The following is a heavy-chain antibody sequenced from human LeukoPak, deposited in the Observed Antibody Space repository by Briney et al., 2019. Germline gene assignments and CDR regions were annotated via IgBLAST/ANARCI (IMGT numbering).Heavy chain of an antibody. CDR3: ARAFVVPAAISGWFDP. D-gene: IGHD2-2*02. V-gene: IGHV4-30-4*08. CDR1: GGSISSGGYY. J-gene: IGHJ5*02. CDR2: IYYSGST. Sequence: PSQTLSLTCTVSGGSISSGGYYWSWIRQHPGEGLEWIGYIYYSGSTYYNPSLKSRVTISLDTSKNQFSLKLSSVTAADTAVYYCARAFVVPAAISGWFDPWGQGTLVTVSS.